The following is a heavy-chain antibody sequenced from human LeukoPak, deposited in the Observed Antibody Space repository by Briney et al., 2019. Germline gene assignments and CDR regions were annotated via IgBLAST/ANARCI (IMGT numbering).Heavy chain of an antibody. CDR3: AREDGYCSGGNCYSYFDS. Sequence: GGSLRLSCAASGFTFSHFWMSWVRQAPGKGLEWVAYIKKTGSETYYVDSVKGRFTVTRDNTRNSLFLQMYSLRAEDTAVYFCAREDGYCSGGNCYSYFDSWGQGTLVTVSS. CDR2: IKKTGSET. J-gene: IGHJ4*02. CDR1: GFTFSHFW. D-gene: IGHD2-15*01. V-gene: IGHV3-7*01.